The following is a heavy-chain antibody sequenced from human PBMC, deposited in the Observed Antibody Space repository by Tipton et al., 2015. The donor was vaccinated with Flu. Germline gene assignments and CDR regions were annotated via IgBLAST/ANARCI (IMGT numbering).Heavy chain of an antibody. J-gene: IGHJ4*02. CDR3: TSEGSL. V-gene: IGHV5-51*03. CDR1: GYRFSIYW. Sequence: VQSGAGVKKPGESLKISCKGSGYRFSIYWIGWVRQMSGKGLEWMGIINPSDSETVYSPAFQGQVTFSVDKSISTAYLRWGSLRASDSAIYYCTSEGSLWGQGTLVTVSS. CDR2: INPSDSET.